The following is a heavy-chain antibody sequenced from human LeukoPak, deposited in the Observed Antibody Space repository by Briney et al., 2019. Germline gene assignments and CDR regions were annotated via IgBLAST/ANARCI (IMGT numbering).Heavy chain of an antibody. V-gene: IGHV3-23*01. CDR3: AKKDGNYGSGRYYYFDY. Sequence: RRGSRRLAWVPAGFSLTNYAMSWDRPAPGEGREWVCGICGHGISIYYADSVKGRFTISRDNSKSTLYLVMNSLRAEDTAVYYCAKKDGNYGSGRYYYFDYWGQGTLVTVSS. CDR1: GFSLTNYA. D-gene: IGHD3-10*01. CDR2: ICGHGISI. J-gene: IGHJ4*02.